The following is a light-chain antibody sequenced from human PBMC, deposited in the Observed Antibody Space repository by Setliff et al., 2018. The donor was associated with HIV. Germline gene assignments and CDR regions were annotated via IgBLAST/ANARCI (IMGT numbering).Light chain of an antibody. J-gene: IGLJ1*01. V-gene: IGLV2-14*03. CDR2: DVS. Sequence: QSALTQPASVSGSPGQSMTISCTGTNSDIGTYNYVSWYQQHTGKAPKLMIYDVSNRPSGISNRFSGSKSGNAASLTISGLQAEDEADDFCSSYSSSTTPDVFGTGTKVTV. CDR3: SSYSSSTTPDV. CDR1: NSDIGTYNY.